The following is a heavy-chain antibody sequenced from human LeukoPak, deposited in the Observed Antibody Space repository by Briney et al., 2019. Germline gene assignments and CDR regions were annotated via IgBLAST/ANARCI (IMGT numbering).Heavy chain of an antibody. J-gene: IGHJ4*02. CDR1: GFTFSNYA. CDR3: AKAIIWFGEKKYYFDY. CDR2: ISNSGGDT. Sequence: GGSLRLSCAASGFTFSNYAMSRVRQAPGRGLEWVLGISNSGGDTQYADSVKGRFTISRDNSKNTLYLQMNSLRAEDTAVYYCAKAIIWFGEKKYYFDYWGQGTLVTVSS. V-gene: IGHV3-23*01. D-gene: IGHD3-10*01.